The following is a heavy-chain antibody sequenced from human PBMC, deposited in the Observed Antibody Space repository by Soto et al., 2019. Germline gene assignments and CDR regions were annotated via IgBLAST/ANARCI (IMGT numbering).Heavy chain of an antibody. J-gene: IGHJ6*02. V-gene: IGHV3-64D*06. CDR3: VKDRAAVAATSSYYYYGMDV. Sequence: GGSLRLSCSASGFTFRSYAMHWVRQAPGKGLEYVSAIGSNGGSTYYGDSVKGRFYISRDNSKNTLYLQMSSLRAEDTAVYYCVKDRAAVAATSSYYYYGMDVWGQGTTVTVSS. CDR1: GFTFRSYA. CDR2: IGSNGGST. D-gene: IGHD6-19*01.